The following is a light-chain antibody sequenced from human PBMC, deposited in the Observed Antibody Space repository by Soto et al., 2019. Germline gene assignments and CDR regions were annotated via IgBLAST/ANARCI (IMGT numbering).Light chain of an antibody. Sequence: QSVLPQPASVAGSPGQSITISCTGTSSYVGSYNLVSWYQQHPGKAPKLMIYEVSKRPSGVSNRFSGSKSGNTASLTISGLQAEDEADYYCCSYAGSSTYVFGTGTKVTVL. CDR3: CSYAGSSTYV. V-gene: IGLV2-23*02. CDR1: SSYVGSYNL. CDR2: EVS. J-gene: IGLJ1*01.